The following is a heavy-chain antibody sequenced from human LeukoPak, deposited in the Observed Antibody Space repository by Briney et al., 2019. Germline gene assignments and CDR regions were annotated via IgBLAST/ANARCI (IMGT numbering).Heavy chain of an antibody. CDR1: GGSISSYY. Sequence: SETLSLTCTVSGGSISSYYWSWIRQPPGKGLEWIGYIYYSGSTSYNPSLKSRVTISVDTSKNQFSLKLSSVTAADTAVYYCARGGRLTTVTGAWFDPWGQGTLVTVSS. J-gene: IGHJ5*02. D-gene: IGHD4-17*01. CDR2: IYYSGST. CDR3: ARGGRLTTVTGAWFDP. V-gene: IGHV4-59*01.